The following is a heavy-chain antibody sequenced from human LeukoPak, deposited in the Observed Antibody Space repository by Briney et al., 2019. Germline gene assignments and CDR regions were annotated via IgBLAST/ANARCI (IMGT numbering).Heavy chain of an antibody. CDR2: IYSGTI. D-gene: IGHD4/OR15-4a*01. J-gene: IGHJ4*02. CDR3: ARRAGAYSHPYDY. Sequence: SGGSLRLSCAASEFTFSTYWMSWVRQAPGKGLEWVSFIYSGTIHYSDSVKGRFTISRDNSKNTLYLQMNSLRAEDTAVYYCARRAGAYSHPYDYWGQGTLVTVSS. V-gene: IGHV3-53*01. CDR1: EFTFSTYW.